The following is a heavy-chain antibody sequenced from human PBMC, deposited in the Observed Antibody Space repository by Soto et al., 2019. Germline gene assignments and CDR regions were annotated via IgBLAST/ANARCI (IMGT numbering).Heavy chain of an antibody. J-gene: IGHJ4*02. CDR2: INPNSGGT. CDR3: AVATTVTTSYYFDY. D-gene: IGHD4-17*01. Sequence: QVQLVQSGAEVKKPGASVKVSCKASGYTFTGYYMHWVRQAPGQGLEWMGWINPNSGGTNYAQKFQGWVTMTRDTSISTAYMELSRLRSDDTAVYYCAVATTVTTSYYFDYWGQGALVTVSS. CDR1: GYTFTGYY. V-gene: IGHV1-2*04.